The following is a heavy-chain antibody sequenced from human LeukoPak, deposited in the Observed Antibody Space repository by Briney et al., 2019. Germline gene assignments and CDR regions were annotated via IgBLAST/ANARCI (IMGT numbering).Heavy chain of an antibody. Sequence: GGSLRLSCAASGFTFTNYWINWVRQAPGKGLEWVALINPDGSQTNYVDSVKGRFTISRDNAEKSLYLQMNSLRAEDTAVYYCARDLGYGALDPWGQGTLVTVSS. CDR3: ARDLGYGALDP. V-gene: IGHV3-7*01. J-gene: IGHJ5*02. CDR1: GFTFTNYW. D-gene: IGHD4-17*01. CDR2: INPDGSQT.